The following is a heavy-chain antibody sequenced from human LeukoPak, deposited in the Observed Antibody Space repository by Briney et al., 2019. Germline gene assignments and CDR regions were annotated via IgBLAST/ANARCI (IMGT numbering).Heavy chain of an antibody. CDR1: GGSISSYY. V-gene: IGHV4-59*01. Sequence: PSETLSLTCTVSGGSISSYYWSWIRQPPGKGLEWIGYIYYSGSTNYNPSLKSRVTISVDTSKNQFSLELSSVTAAVTAVYYCARGAWGVVMTHDYWGQGTLVTVSS. CDR3: ARGAWGVVMTHDY. D-gene: IGHD3-3*01. CDR2: IYYSGST. J-gene: IGHJ4*02.